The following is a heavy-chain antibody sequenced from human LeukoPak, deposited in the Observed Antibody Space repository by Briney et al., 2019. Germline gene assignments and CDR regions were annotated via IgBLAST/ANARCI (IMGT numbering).Heavy chain of an antibody. Sequence: GGSLRLSCAASGFTVSSSPINWVRQAPGRGLEWVSSVTGRPIKTYYGDSVKGRFTISRDNARNSLDLQMNSLTPEDTAVYYCVRDGSRCGGGRCHSDWGQGTLVTVSS. CDR3: VRDGSRCGGGRCHSD. D-gene: IGHD2-15*01. CDR2: VTGRPIKT. V-gene: IGHV3-21*01. J-gene: IGHJ4*02. CDR1: GFTVSSSP.